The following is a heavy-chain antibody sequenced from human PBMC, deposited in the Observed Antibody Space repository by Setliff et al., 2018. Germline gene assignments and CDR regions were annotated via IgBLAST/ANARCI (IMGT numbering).Heavy chain of an antibody. CDR1: GGSISSYY. D-gene: IGHD3-10*01. V-gene: IGHV4-4*08. Sequence: PSETLSLTCSVSGGSISSYYWSWIRQPPGKGLEWIGYIYTSGSTNYNPSLKSRVTISLDTSKNQFSLKLSFVTAADTAVYYCARSLGSGSYYNSRPFYSDYWGQGTLVTVSS. J-gene: IGHJ4*02. CDR2: IYTSGST. CDR3: ARSLGSGSYYNSRPFYSDY.